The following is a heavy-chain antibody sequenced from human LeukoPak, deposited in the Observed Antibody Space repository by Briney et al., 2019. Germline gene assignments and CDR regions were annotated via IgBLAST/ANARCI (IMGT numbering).Heavy chain of an antibody. CDR3: ARGGNNFGSSWYWGYFDY. J-gene: IGHJ4*02. CDR1: GGSFSGYY. V-gene: IGHV4-34*01. CDR2: INHSGST. D-gene: IGHD6-13*01. Sequence: SETLSLTCAVYGGSFSGYYWSWIRQPPGKGLEWIGEINHSGSTNYNPSLKSRVTISVDTSKNQFSLKLSSVTAADTAVYYCARGGNNFGSSWYWGYFDYWGQGTLVTVSS.